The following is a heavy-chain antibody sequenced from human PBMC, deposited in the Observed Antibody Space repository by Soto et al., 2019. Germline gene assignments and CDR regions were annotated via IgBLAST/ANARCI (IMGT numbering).Heavy chain of an antibody. CDR2: ISGSGGST. D-gene: IGHD6-19*01. CDR1: GFTFSSYA. Sequence: EGSLRLSCAASGFTFSSYAMSWVRQAPGKGLEWVSAISGSGGSTYYADSVKGRFTISRDNSKNTLYLQMNSLRAEDTAVYYCAKDCKGGWYWAMWFDPGGHGTLCTV. CDR3: AKDCKGGWYWAMWFDP. V-gene: IGHV3-23*01. J-gene: IGHJ5*02.